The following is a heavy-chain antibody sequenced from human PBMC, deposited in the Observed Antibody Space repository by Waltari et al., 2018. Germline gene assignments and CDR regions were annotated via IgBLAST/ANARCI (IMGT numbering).Heavy chain of an antibody. CDR3: ARGPYSSGWPFYFDS. CDR2: MYYSGST. J-gene: IGHJ4*02. Sequence: QVQLQESGPGLVKPSETLSLTRTVSGGSISSHYWNWIRQPPGKGLELIGYMYYSGSTKYNPSLKSRVTITVDTSKNQFSLKLSSVTAEDTALYYCARGPYSSGWPFYFDSWGQGTLVTVSS. D-gene: IGHD6-19*01. V-gene: IGHV4-59*11. CDR1: GGSISSHY.